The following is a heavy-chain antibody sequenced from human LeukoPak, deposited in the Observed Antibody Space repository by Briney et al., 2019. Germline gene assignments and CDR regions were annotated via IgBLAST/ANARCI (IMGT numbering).Heavy chain of an antibody. D-gene: IGHD2-21*02. CDR1: GFTFSSYG. V-gene: IGHV3-30*18. Sequence: GGSLRLSCAASGFTFSSYGMHWVRQAPGKGLEWVAVISYDGSNKYYADSVKGRFTISRDNSKNTLYLQMNSLRAEDTAVYYCAKDGETYCGGDCYRDYWGQGTLVTVSS. CDR2: ISYDGSNK. J-gene: IGHJ4*02. CDR3: AKDGETYCGGDCYRDY.